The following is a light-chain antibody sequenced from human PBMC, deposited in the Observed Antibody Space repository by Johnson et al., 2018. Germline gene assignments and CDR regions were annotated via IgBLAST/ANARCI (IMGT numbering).Light chain of an antibody. Sequence: QSVLTQPPSVSAAPGQKVTISCSGSSSNIGNNYVYWYQQLPGTAPKLLIYENNKRPSGIPDRFSGSKSGTSATLGITGLQTGDEADYYCGTWYSSLSAGNVFGTGTKVTVL. CDR2: ENN. CDR1: SSNIGNNY. CDR3: GTWYSSLSAGNV. J-gene: IGLJ1*01. V-gene: IGLV1-51*02.